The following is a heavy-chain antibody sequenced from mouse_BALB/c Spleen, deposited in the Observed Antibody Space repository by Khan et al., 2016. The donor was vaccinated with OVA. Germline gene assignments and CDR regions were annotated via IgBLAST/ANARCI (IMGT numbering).Heavy chain of an antibody. J-gene: IGHJ3*01. D-gene: IGHD4-1*01. Sequence: QVQLQQSGAELAKPGASVKMSCKASGYTFTSYWMHWVKQRPGQGLEWIGYINPSTGYTEYNQKFKDKATLTADKSSRTAYMQLSSLTSEDSAVYYCASNWAVSWGQGTLVTVSA. CDR3: ASNWAVS. CDR2: INPSTGYT. CDR1: GYTFTSYW. V-gene: IGHV1-7*01.